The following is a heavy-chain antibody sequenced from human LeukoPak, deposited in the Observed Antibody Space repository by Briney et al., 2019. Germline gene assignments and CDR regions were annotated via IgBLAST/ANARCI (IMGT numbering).Heavy chain of an antibody. V-gene: IGHV4-38-2*01. CDR1: GYSISSGYY. J-gene: IGHJ4*02. D-gene: IGHD2-21*01. Sequence: SETLSLTCAVSGYSISSGYYWGWIRQPPGKGLEWIGSIYHSGSTYYNPSLKSRVTISVDTSKNQFSLKLSSVTAADTAVYYCARLPRIDIVVVPYFDYWGQGTLVTVSS. CDR2: IYHSGST. CDR3: ARLPRIDIVVVPYFDY.